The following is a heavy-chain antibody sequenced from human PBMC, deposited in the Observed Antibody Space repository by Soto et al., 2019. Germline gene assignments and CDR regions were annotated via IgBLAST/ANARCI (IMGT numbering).Heavy chain of an antibody. V-gene: IGHV4-59*01. CDR2: IYYSGST. CDR1: GGSISSYY. Sequence: SETLSLTCTVSGGSISSYYWSWIRQPPGKGLEWIGYIYYSGSTNYNPSLKSRVTISVDTSKNQFSLKLSSVTAADTAVYYCARDIRGVIIGYYYYYGMDVWGQGTTVTVSS. CDR3: ARDIRGVIIGYYYYYGMDV. D-gene: IGHD3-10*01. J-gene: IGHJ6*02.